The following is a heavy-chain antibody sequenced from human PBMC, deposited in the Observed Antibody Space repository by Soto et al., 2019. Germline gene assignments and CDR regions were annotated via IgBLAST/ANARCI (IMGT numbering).Heavy chain of an antibody. CDR1: GYTFTRHY. CDR3: TRATVTPTAYFDY. CDR2: INPSGGSP. Sequence: QAQLVQSGAEVKKPGASVKVSCKASGYTFTRHYMHWVRQAPGQGLEWMGIINPSGGSPNYAQKFHGRLTMTRDTSMTTVYMELSSLRSEDTAIYYCTRATVTPTAYFDYWGQGTLVTVSS. D-gene: IGHD4-17*01. V-gene: IGHV1-46*03. J-gene: IGHJ4*02.